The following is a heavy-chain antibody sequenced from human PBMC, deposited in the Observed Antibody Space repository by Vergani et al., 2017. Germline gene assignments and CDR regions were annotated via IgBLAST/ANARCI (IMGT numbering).Heavy chain of an antibody. V-gene: IGHV3-30*18. D-gene: IGHD4-11*01. J-gene: IGHJ6*02. CDR3: AKDPSSPTVTSDYYYYYGMDV. Sequence: QVQLVESGGGVVQPGRSLRLSCAASGFTFNQYGMHWVRQAPGKGLEWVAVISYDGSNKYYADSVKGRFTISRDNSKNTLYLQMNSLRAEDTAVYYCAKDPSSPTVTSDYYYYYGMDVWGQGTTVTVSS. CDR1: GFTFNQYG. CDR2: ISYDGSNK.